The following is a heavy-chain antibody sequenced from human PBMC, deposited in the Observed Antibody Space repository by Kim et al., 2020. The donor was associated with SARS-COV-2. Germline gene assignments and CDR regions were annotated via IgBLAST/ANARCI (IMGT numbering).Heavy chain of an antibody. V-gene: IGHV3-11*06. CDR3: ASAIQLWTTYAFDI. Sequence: YADSVKGRFTVSRDNAKNSLYRQMNNLRAEDTAVYYWASAIQLWTTYAFDIWGQGTVVTVST. J-gene: IGHJ3*02. D-gene: IGHD5-18*01.